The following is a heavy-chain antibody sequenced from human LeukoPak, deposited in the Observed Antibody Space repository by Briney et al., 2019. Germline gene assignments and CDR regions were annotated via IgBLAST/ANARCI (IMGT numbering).Heavy chain of an antibody. CDR1: GFTFSSYA. V-gene: IGHV3-23*01. CDR3: AKDRRYSSGWFDY. Sequence: PGGSLRLSCAASGFTFSSYAMSWVRQAPGKGLEWVSAISGSGGSTYYADHVKGRFTISRDNSKNTLYLQMNSLRAEDTAVYYCAKDRRYSSGWFDYWGQGNLVTVSS. D-gene: IGHD6-19*01. J-gene: IGHJ4*02. CDR2: ISGSGGST.